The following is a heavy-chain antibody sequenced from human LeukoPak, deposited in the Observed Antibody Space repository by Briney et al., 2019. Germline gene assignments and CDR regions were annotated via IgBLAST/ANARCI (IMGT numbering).Heavy chain of an antibody. CDR1: GFTFSSYA. J-gene: IGHJ6*04. CDR2: ISYDGSNK. V-gene: IGHV3-30*04. D-gene: IGHD2-15*01. CDR3: AGGYCSGGSCYTLHYYYGMDV. Sequence: PGGSLRLSCAASGFTFSSYAMHWVRQAPGKGLEWVAVISYDGSNKYYADSAKGRFTISRDNSKNTLYLQMNSLRAEDTAVYYCAGGYCSGGSCYTLHYYYGMDVWGKGTTVTVSS.